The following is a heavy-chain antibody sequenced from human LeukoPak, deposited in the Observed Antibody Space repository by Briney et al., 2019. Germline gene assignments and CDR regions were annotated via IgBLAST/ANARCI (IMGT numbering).Heavy chain of an antibody. Sequence: GGSLRLSCAASGFTFSSYAMSWVRQAPGKGLEWVSAISGSGGSTYYADSVKGRFTISRDNSKNTLYLQMNSLRAEDTAVYYCAKGGATYYDFWSGYYFTDYWGQGTLVTVSS. V-gene: IGHV3-23*01. CDR3: AKGGATYYDFWSGYYFTDY. CDR2: ISGSGGST. D-gene: IGHD3-3*01. J-gene: IGHJ4*02. CDR1: GFTFSSYA.